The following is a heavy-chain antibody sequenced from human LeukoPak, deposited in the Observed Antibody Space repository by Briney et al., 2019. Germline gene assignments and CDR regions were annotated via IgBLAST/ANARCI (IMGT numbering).Heavy chain of an antibody. J-gene: IGHJ4*02. CDR3: ARDSGSYSLNLDY. D-gene: IGHD1-26*01. Sequence: GGSLRLSCSVSGFIFSSYSMNWVRQAPGKGLEWVSSISSSSAHISYADSVKSRFTISRDNAKNSLYLQMNSLRPEDSAMYYCARDSGSYSLNLDYWGQGTLVPVSS. CDR2: ISSSSAHI. CDR1: GFIFSSYS. V-gene: IGHV3-21*01.